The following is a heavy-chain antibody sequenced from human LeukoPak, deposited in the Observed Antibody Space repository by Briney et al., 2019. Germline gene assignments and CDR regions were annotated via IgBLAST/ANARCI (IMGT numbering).Heavy chain of an antibody. CDR3: ARHGGGPYYFDY. CDR2: IYYSGST. V-gene: IGHV4-59*08. J-gene: IGHJ4*02. Sequence: SETLSLTCTVSGGSISSYYWSWIRQPPGKGLEWIGYIYYSGSTNYIPSLKSRVTISVDTSKNQSSLKLSAVTAADTAVYYCARHGGGPYYFDYWGQGTLVTVSS. D-gene: IGHD3-10*01. CDR1: GGSISSYY.